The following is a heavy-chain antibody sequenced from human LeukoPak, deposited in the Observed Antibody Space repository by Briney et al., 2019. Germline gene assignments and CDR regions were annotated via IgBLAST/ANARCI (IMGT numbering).Heavy chain of an antibody. Sequence: GGSLRLSCAASGFTFDDYAMHWVRQAPGKGLEWVSGISWNSGSIGYADSVKGRFTISRDNAKNSLYLQMNSLRAEDTALYYCVKAANYGSGSYYSDYWGQGTLVTVSS. CDR2: ISWNSGSI. CDR1: GFTFDDYA. J-gene: IGHJ4*02. D-gene: IGHD3-10*01. CDR3: VKAANYGSGSYYSDY. V-gene: IGHV3-9*01.